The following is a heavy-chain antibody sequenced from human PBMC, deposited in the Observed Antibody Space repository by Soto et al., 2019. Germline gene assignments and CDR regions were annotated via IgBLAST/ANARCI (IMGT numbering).Heavy chain of an antibody. CDR1: GYTFTSYA. V-gene: IGHV1-3*01. D-gene: IGHD2-2*01. CDR2: INAGNGNT. CDR3: AYCSSTSCFDY. Sequence: QVQLVQSGAEVKKPGASVKVSCKASGYTFTSYAMHWVRQAPGQRLEWMGWINAGNGNTKYSQKFQGRVTITRDTSASTAYMQLSSLRSEDTAVYYCAYCSSTSCFDYWGQGTLVTVSS. J-gene: IGHJ4*02.